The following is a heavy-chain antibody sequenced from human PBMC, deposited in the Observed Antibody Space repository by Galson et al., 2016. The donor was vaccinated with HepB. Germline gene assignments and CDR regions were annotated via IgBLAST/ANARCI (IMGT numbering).Heavy chain of an antibody. V-gene: IGHV4-59*01. CDR2: IYYSGST. CDR1: GGSISNFS. D-gene: IGHD3-22*01. J-gene: IGHJ4*02. CDR3: ARDRDSSSYYSLDY. Sequence: SETLSLTCTVSGGSISNFSWSWIRQPPGQGLEWIGYIYYSGSTSYNPSFKSRVTISVDTSKNQFSLKLRSVTAADTAVYYCARDRDSSSYYSLDYWGQGTPVTVSS.